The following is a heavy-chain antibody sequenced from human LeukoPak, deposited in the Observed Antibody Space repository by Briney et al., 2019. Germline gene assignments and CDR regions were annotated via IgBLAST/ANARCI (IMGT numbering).Heavy chain of an antibody. CDR3: ARHGRDGYNSFDY. CDR1: GGSFSGYY. CDR2: IYYSGST. V-gene: IGHV4-59*01. D-gene: IGHD5-24*01. J-gene: IGHJ4*02. Sequence: SETLSLTCAVYGGSFSGYYWNWIRQPPGKGLEWIGYIYYSGSTNYNPSLKSRVTISVDTSKNQFSLKLSSVTAADTAVYYCARHGRDGYNSFDYWGQGTLVTVSS.